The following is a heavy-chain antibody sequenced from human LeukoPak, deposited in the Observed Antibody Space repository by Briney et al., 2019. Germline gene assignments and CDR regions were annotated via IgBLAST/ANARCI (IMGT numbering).Heavy chain of an antibody. CDR3: ARDNHSSGWYRGYYYGMDV. D-gene: IGHD6-19*01. Sequence: SETLSLTCTVSGDSISSSSYYWGWIRQPPGKGLEWIGNIYYSGSTYYSPSLKSRVTIPVDTSKNPFSLKLTSVTAAATAVYYCARDNHSSGWYRGYYYGMDVWGQGTTVTVSS. CDR2: IYYSGST. V-gene: IGHV4-39*07. J-gene: IGHJ6*02. CDR1: GDSISSSSYY.